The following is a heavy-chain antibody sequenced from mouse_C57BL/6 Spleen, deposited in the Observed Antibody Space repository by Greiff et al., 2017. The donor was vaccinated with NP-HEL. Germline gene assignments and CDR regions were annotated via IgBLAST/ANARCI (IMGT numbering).Heavy chain of an antibody. V-gene: IGHV1-64*01. CDR1: GYTFTSYW. J-gene: IGHJ2*01. D-gene: IGHD2-1*01. CDR2: IHPNSGST. Sequence: VKLQQPGAELVKPGASVKLSCKASGYTFTSYWMHWVKQRPGQGLEWIGMIHPNSGSTNYNEKFKSKATLTVDKSSSTAYMQLSSLTSEDSAVYYCARSDGNSYFDYWGQGTTLTVSS. CDR3: ARSDGNSYFDY.